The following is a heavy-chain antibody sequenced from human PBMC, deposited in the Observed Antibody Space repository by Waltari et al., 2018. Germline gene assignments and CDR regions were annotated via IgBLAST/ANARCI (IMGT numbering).Heavy chain of an antibody. Sequence: QVQLVESGGGVVQPGRSLRLSCAASGFTFRSYGMHWVRQAPGKGVGWVAVIWYDGSNKYYADSVKGRFTISRDNSKNTLYLQMNSLRAEDTALYYCARGNFDWSSSCDYWGQGTLVTVSS. D-gene: IGHD3-9*01. J-gene: IGHJ4*02. CDR2: IWYDGSNK. V-gene: IGHV3-33*01. CDR1: GFTFRSYG. CDR3: ARGNFDWSSSCDY.